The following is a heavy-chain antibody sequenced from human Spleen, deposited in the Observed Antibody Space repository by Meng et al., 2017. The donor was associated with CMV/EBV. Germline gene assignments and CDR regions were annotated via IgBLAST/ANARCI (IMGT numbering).Heavy chain of an antibody. CDR3: ATGSGDFDH. D-gene: IGHD1-26*01. CDR1: GGSISSSSYY. V-gene: IGHV4-39*07. J-gene: IGHJ4*02. Sequence: QLQLQESGPGLVKPSETLSFTCTVSGGSISSSSYYWGWIRQPPGKGLEWIGEINHSGSTNYNPSLKSRVTMSVDTSKNQISLRLRSVTAADTAVYYCATGSGDFDHWGQGTLVTVSS. CDR2: INHSGST.